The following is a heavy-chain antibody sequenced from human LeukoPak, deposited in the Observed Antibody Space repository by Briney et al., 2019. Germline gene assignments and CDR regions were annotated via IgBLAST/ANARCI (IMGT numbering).Heavy chain of an antibody. CDR3: AKGPLARQYYYYYMDV. D-gene: IGHD6-6*01. CDR2: ISYDGSNK. J-gene: IGHJ6*03. Sequence: GGSLRLSCAASGFTFSSYGMHWVRQAPGKGLEWVAVISYDGSNKYYADSAKGRFTISRDNSKNTLYLQMNSLRAEDTAVYYCAKGPLARQYYYYYMDVWGKGTTVTVSS. V-gene: IGHV3-30*18. CDR1: GFTFSSYG.